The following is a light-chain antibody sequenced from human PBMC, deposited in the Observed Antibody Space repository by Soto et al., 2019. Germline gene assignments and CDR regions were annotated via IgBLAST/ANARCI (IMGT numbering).Light chain of an antibody. J-gene: IGKJ4*01. V-gene: IGKV1-9*01. CDR3: QQLNSYPCRT. CDR1: QGISSY. Sequence: DIQLTQSPSFLSASVGDRVTITCRASQGISSYLAWYQQKPGKAPKLLIYAASTLQSGVPSRFSGSGSGTEFTLTISSLQPEDFATYYCQQLNSYPCRTFGGGTNVEIK. CDR2: AAS.